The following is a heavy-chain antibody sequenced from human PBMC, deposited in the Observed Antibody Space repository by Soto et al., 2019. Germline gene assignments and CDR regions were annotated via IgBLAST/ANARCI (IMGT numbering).Heavy chain of an antibody. J-gene: IGHJ5*01. D-gene: IGHD6-19*01. CDR3: VRDVEVAATKGWFAS. CDR2: IFPIFGSA. CDR1: GGTLRGYG. V-gene: IGHV1-69*01. Sequence: QVQLVQFGVEVAKPGSSVKFSCKAFGGTLRGYGINWVRQALGKGLEGMGAIFPIFGSANYPQNFQGRVTISADATTRTAYVEGSRLRAEDTAMYYCVRDVEVAATKGWFASWGKGTLVPVSS.